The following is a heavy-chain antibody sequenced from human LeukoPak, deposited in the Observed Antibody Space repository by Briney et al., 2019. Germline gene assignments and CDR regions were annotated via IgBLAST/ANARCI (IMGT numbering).Heavy chain of an antibody. D-gene: IGHD3-22*01. J-gene: IGHJ4*02. CDR3: VRDGSGLGKYYYDSSGYYPVYYFDY. V-gene: IGHV1-18*01. CDR2: ISAYNGNT. CDR1: GYTFTSYG. Sequence: SAKVSCKASGYTFTSYGISWVRQAPGQGLEWMGWISAYNGNTNYAQKLQGRVTMTTDTSTCTAYMELRSLRSDDTAVYYCVRDGSGLGKYYYDSSGYYPVYYFDYWGQGTLVTVSS.